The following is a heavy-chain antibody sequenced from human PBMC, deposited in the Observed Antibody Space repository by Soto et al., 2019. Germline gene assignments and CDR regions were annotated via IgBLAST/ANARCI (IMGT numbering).Heavy chain of an antibody. D-gene: IGHD2-2*01. CDR2: IYTAGGT. CDR1: GFTVSNTY. CDR3: ASALPVAKGGFDP. V-gene: IGHV3-53*01. Sequence: GGSLRLSCAASGFTVSNTYMTWVRQPPGKGLECVSVIYTAGGTNYADSVKGRFIISTDNSKNTLYLQMNSLRAEDTAADYCASALPVAKGGFDPWGQGTLVTVSS. J-gene: IGHJ5*02.